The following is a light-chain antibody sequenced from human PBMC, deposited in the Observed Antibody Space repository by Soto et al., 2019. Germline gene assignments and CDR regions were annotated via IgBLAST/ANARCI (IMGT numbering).Light chain of an antibody. CDR1: SSDVGAYDL. J-gene: IGLJ2*01. V-gene: IGLV2-23*01. Sequence: QSALTQPASVSGSPGQSITISCIGTSSDVGAYDLVSWYQQHPGTAPRLIIYENIRRPSTITSRFSGSKSGNTASLTISGLRAEDEATYHGCSYAGNRIFIFGGGTKLTVL. CDR2: ENI. CDR3: CSYAGNRIFI.